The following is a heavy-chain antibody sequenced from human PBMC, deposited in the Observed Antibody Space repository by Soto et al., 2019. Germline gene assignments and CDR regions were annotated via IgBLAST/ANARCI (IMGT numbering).Heavy chain of an antibody. J-gene: IGHJ6*04. V-gene: IGHV4-59*12. Sequence: SETLSLTCTVSGGSISSYYWSWIRQPPGKGLEWIGYIYYSGSTNYNPSLKSRVTISVDTSKNQFSLKLSSVTAADTAVYYCARDIEGTIFGVEGDVWGKGTTVTVSS. D-gene: IGHD3-3*01. CDR2: IYYSGST. CDR3: ARDIEGTIFGVEGDV. CDR1: GGSISSYY.